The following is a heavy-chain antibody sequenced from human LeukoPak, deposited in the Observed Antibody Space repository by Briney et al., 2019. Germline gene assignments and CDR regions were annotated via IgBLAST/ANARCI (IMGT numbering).Heavy chain of an antibody. Sequence: GESLKISCQATGYSFTRYWIGWVRQMPGKGLEWMGVIYPGDSDIRYSPSFQGQVTISADKSISTAYLQWSSLKASDTAMYYCAVSDSSGYLTSLDYWGQGTLVTVSS. CDR1: GYSFTRYW. CDR2: IYPGDSDI. J-gene: IGHJ4*02. V-gene: IGHV5-51*01. CDR3: AVSDSSGYLTSLDY. D-gene: IGHD3-22*01.